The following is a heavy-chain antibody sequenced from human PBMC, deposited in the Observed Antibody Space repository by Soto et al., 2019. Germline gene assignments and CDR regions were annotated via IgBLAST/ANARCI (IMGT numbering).Heavy chain of an antibody. D-gene: IGHD2-15*01. CDR2: IYSRGTT. CDR3: ARADSGAHSAAFDI. CDR1: GDSMSSGGYF. Sequence: SETLSLTCTVSGDSMSSGGYFWTWIRQHPGKGLEWIGFIYSRGTTYYNPSLKSRLTISVDTSKNQFSVRLSSVTAADTAVYYCARADSGAHSAAFDIWGQGTMVTVSS. V-gene: IGHV4-31*03. J-gene: IGHJ3*02.